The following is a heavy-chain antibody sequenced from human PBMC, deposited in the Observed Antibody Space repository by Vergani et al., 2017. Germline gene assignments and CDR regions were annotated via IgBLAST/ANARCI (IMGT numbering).Heavy chain of an antibody. Sequence: EVQLVESGGGLVQPGGSLRLSCAASGFTFSSYEMNWVRQAPGKVLEWVSYISSSGSTIYYADSVKGRFTISRDNAKNSLYLQMNSLRAEDTAVYYCASDHFAYSGSYGLDYWGQGTLVTVSS. CDR1: GFTFSSYE. V-gene: IGHV3-48*03. CDR2: ISSSGSTI. J-gene: IGHJ4*02. D-gene: IGHD1-26*01. CDR3: ASDHFAYSGSYGLDY.